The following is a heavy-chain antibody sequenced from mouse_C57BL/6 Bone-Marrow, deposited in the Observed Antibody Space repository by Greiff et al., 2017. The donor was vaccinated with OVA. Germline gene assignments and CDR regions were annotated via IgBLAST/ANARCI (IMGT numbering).Heavy chain of an antibody. V-gene: IGHV3-6*01. CDR2: ISYDGSN. CDR3: ARGKLSWFAY. J-gene: IGHJ3*01. CDR1: GYSITSGYY. Sequence: EVKLQQSGPGLVKPSQSLSLTCSVTGYSITSGYYWNWIRQFPGNKLEWMGYISYDGSNNYNPSLKNRISITRDTSKNQFFLKLNSVTTEDTATYYCARGKLSWFAYWGQGTLVTVSA.